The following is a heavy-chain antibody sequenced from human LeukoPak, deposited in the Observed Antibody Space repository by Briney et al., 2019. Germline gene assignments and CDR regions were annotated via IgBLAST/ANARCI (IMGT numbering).Heavy chain of an antibody. Sequence: GGSLRLSCAASGFTFSSYAMSWVRQAPGKGLEWVSVLYSGGNTYYADSVKGRFTISRDNAKNSLYLQMNSLRAEDTAVYYCARDLRRLPAALNSWGQGTLVTVSS. J-gene: IGHJ5*02. V-gene: IGHV3-23*03. D-gene: IGHD2-2*01. CDR2: LYSGGNT. CDR3: ARDLRRLPAALNS. CDR1: GFTFSSYA.